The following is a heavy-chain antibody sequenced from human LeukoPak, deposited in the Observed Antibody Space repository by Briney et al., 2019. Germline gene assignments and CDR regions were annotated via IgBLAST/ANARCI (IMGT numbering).Heavy chain of an antibody. CDR2: INSDGSST. Sequence: GRSLRLSCAASGFTFSSYGMHWVRQAPGKGLVWVSRINSDGSSTIYADSVKGRFTISRDNAKNTVYLQMNSLRAEDTAVFYCATGLSQYYDLWGRGTLVTVSS. CDR3: ATGLSQYYDL. J-gene: IGHJ2*01. CDR1: GFTFSSYG. V-gene: IGHV3-74*01. D-gene: IGHD2-8*02.